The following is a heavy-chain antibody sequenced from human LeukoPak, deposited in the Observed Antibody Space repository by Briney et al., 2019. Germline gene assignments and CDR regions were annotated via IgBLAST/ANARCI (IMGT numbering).Heavy chain of an antibody. J-gene: IGHJ4*02. D-gene: IGHD4-17*01. CDR1: GGSFSGYY. Sequence: PSETLSLTCAVYGGSFSGYYWSWIRQPPGKGLEWIGEINHSGSTNYNPSLKSRVTISVDTSKNQFSPKLSSVTAADTAVYYCARGTMTTVTTYFDYWGQGTLVTVSS. V-gene: IGHV4-34*01. CDR2: INHSGST. CDR3: ARGTMTTVTTYFDY.